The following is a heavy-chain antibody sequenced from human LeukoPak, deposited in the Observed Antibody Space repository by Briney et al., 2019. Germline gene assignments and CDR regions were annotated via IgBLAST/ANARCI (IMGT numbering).Heavy chain of an antibody. Sequence: SETLSLTCTVSGGSISSYYWSWIRQPPGKGLEWIGYIYYSGITDYNPSLRSRVTISVDTSKNQYSLKLSSVTAADTAVYYCAREDYCDGGSCYSGYFQHWGQGTLVTVSS. CDR3: AREDYCDGGSCYSGYFQH. CDR1: GGSISSYY. D-gene: IGHD2-15*01. J-gene: IGHJ1*01. CDR2: IYYSGIT. V-gene: IGHV4-59*01.